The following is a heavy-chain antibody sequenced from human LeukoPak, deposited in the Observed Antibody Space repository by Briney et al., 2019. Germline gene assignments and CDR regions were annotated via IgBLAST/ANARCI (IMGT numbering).Heavy chain of an antibody. D-gene: IGHD6-13*01. Sequence: ASVKVSCKASGYTFTGYYMHWVRQAPGQGLEWMGWINPNSGGTNYAQKFQGRVTMTRDTSISTAYMELSSLKSDDTAVYYCTRGFSSWLHYWGQGTLVTVSS. V-gene: IGHV1-2*02. CDR2: INPNSGGT. CDR3: TRGFSSWLHY. CDR1: GYTFTGYY. J-gene: IGHJ4*02.